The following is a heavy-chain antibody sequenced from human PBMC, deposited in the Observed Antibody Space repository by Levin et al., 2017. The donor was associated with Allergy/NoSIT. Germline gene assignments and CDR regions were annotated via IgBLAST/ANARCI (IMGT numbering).Heavy chain of an antibody. Sequence: PGGSLRLSCAASGFTFSSYGMHWVRQAPGKGLEWVAVIWYGGSNKYYADSVKGRFTISRDNSKNTLYLQMNSLRAEDTAVYYCARDHRYYGAGRYWALGYWGQGTLVTVSS. CDR3: ARDHRYYGAGRYWALGY. CDR1: GFTFSSYG. CDR2: IWYGGSNK. V-gene: IGHV3-33*01. J-gene: IGHJ4*02. D-gene: IGHD3-10*01.